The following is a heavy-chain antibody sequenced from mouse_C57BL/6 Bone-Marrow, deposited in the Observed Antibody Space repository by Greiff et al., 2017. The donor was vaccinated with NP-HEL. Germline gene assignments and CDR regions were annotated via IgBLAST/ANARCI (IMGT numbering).Heavy chain of an antibody. V-gene: IGHV14-2*01. CDR2: IDPEDGET. Sequence: VQLKESGAELVKPGASVKLSCTASGFNINDYYMHWVKQRTEQGLEWIGRIDPEDGETKYAPKFQGKATLTADTSSNTAYLQLSSLTSEDTAVYYCAISLFYYYGSSYGAYGGRGTLITVTA. CDR3: AISLFYYYGSSYGAY. CDR1: GFNINDYY. D-gene: IGHD1-1*01. J-gene: IGHJ3*01.